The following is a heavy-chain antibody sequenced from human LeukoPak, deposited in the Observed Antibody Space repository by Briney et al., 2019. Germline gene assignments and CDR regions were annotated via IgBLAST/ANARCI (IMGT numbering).Heavy chain of an antibody. J-gene: IGHJ6*03. CDR2: IYYSGST. Sequence: SETLSLTCTVSGGSISSYYWSWIRQPPGKGLEWIGYIYYSGSTNYNPSLKSRVTISVDTSKNQFSLKLSSVTAADTAVYYCARAKNDFWSGYVYYMDVWGKGTTVTVSS. D-gene: IGHD3-3*01. CDR1: GGSISSYY. CDR3: ARAKNDFWSGYVYYMDV. V-gene: IGHV4-59*01.